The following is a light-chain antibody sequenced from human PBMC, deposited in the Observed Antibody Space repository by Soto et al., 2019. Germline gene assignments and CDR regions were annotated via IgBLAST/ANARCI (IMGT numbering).Light chain of an antibody. J-gene: IGLJ1*01. Sequence: QSALTQPASVSGSPGQSIVISCTGTSSDIGGHNSVSWYQQHPGKAPKLMIYNVSNRPSGVSNRFSGSKSGNTASLTISGLLAEDEADYYCTSFTSASTYVFGAGTKLTVL. CDR3: TSFTSASTYV. CDR1: SSDIGGHNS. V-gene: IGLV2-14*01. CDR2: NVS.